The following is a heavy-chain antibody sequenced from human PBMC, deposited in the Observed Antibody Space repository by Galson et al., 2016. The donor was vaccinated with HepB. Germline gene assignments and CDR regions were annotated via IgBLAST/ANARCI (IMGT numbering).Heavy chain of an antibody. CDR1: GFTFSSYW. Sequence: SLRLSCAASGFTFSSYWMHWVRQAPGKGLVWVSRINSDGSNTKYADSVKGRFTISRDNAKNTLYLQMNSLRAEDTALYYCVREDYGDDRVYYYYYGMDVWGQGTTVTVSS. V-gene: IGHV3-74*03. D-gene: IGHD4/OR15-4a*01. CDR3: VREDYGDDRVYYYYYGMDV. CDR2: INSDGSNT. J-gene: IGHJ6*02.